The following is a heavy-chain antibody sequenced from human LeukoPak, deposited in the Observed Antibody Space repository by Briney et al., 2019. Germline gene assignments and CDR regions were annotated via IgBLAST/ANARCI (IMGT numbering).Heavy chain of an antibody. D-gene: IGHD2-8*01. CDR3: ARGRGKYCTNGVCPARYYFDY. V-gene: IGHV4-34*01. CDR2: TNHSGST. CDR1: GGSFSGYY. J-gene: IGHJ4*02. Sequence: SETLSLTCAVYGGSFSGYYWSWIRQPPGKGLEWIGETNHSGSTNYNPSLKSRVTISVDTSKNQFSLKLSSVTAADTAVYYCARGRGKYCTNGVCPARYYFDYWGQGTLVTVSS.